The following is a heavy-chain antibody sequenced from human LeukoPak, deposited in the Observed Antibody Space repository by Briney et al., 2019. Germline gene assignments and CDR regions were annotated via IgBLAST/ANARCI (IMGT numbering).Heavy chain of an antibody. V-gene: IGHV3-7*04. Sequence: GGSLRLSCAASGFTFSSCWMSWVRQAPGKGLEWVANIKQDGSEKYYVDSVKGRFTISRDNAKNSLYLQMNSLRAEDTAIYYCAMGSIAAAGTGDYWGQGTLVTVSS. CDR2: IKQDGSEK. CDR3: AMGSIAAAGTGDY. D-gene: IGHD6-13*01. CDR1: GFTFSSCW. J-gene: IGHJ4*02.